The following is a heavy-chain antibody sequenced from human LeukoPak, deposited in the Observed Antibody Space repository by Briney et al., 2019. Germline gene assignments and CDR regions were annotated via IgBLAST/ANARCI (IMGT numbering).Heavy chain of an antibody. CDR1: GYSFTSYW. Sequence: GESLKISCKGSGYSFTSYWIGWVRQAPGQGLEWMGWISAYNGNTNYAQKLQGRVTMTTDTSTSTAYMELRSLRSDDTAVYYCARGAVIGLAVAAGGDYWGQGTLVTVSS. D-gene: IGHD6-19*01. CDR3: ARGAVIGLAVAAGGDY. CDR2: ISAYNGNT. V-gene: IGHV1-18*04. J-gene: IGHJ4*02.